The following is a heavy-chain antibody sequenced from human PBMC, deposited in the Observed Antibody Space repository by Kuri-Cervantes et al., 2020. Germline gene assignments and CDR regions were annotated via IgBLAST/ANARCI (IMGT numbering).Heavy chain of an antibody. Sequence: SCTVSGGSISSGGYYWSWIRQHPGKGLEWIGYIYYSGSTYYNPSLKSRVTISVDTSKNQFSLKLSSVTAADTAVYYCARYVHDCSGGSCYSLPDYWGQGTLVTVSS. D-gene: IGHD2-15*01. CDR2: IYYSGST. V-gene: IGHV4-31*02. J-gene: IGHJ4*02. CDR1: GGSISSGGYY. CDR3: ARYVHDCSGGSCYSLPDY.